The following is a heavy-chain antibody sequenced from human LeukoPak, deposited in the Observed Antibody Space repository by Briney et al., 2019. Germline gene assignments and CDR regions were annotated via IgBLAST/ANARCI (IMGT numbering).Heavy chain of an antibody. D-gene: IGHD6-13*01. CDR3: AKINIAAAGTGVDY. CDR2: ISYDGSNK. Sequence: GGSLRLSCAASGFTFSSYGMHWVRQAPGKGLEWVAVISYDGSNKYYADSVKGRFTISRDNSKNTLYLQMNSLRAEDTAVYYCAKINIAAAGTGVDYWGQGTLVTVSS. V-gene: IGHV3-30*18. J-gene: IGHJ4*02. CDR1: GFTFSSYG.